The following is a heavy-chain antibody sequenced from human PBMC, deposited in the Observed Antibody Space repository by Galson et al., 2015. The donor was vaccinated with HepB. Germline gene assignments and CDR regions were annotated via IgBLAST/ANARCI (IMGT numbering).Heavy chain of an antibody. CDR3: ATSWVGATTGWFDP. J-gene: IGHJ5*02. CDR1: GGSFSGYY. Sequence: ETLSLTCAAYGGSFSGYYWSWIRQPPGKGLEWIGEINHSGSTNYNPSLKSRVTISVDTSKNQFSLKLSSVTAADTAVYYCATSWVGATTGWFDPWGQGTLVTVSS. D-gene: IGHD1-26*01. V-gene: IGHV4-34*01. CDR2: INHSGST.